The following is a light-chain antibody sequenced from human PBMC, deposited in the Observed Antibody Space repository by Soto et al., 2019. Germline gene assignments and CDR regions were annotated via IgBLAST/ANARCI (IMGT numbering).Light chain of an antibody. CDR1: QSVNTN. V-gene: IGKV3-15*01. CDR2: GAS. Sequence: EIVMTQSPATLSVSPGERATLSCRVSQSVNTNLAWYQKKPGQAPRLLIYGASARATGIPARFSGSGSGTEFTLTISSLQSEDFAVYYCQQYNNWPPLTFGGGTKVEIK. J-gene: IGKJ4*01. CDR3: QQYNNWPPLT.